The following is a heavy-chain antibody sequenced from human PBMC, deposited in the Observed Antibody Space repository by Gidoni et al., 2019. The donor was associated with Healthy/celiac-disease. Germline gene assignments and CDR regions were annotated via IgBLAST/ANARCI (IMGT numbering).Heavy chain of an antibody. D-gene: IGHD2-21*01. CDR2: IRGSGGST. J-gene: IGHJ4*02. CDR1: VVTFSSYA. V-gene: IGHV3-23*01. Sequence: EVQLLESGGGLVQPGGSLRLPCAASVVTFSSYAMSWVRQAPGKGLEWVSAIRGSGGSTYYADSVKGRFTISRDNSKNTLYLQMNSLRAEDTAVYYCAKDFPPYCGGDCSRNYWGQGTLVTVSS. CDR3: AKDFPPYCGGDCSRNY.